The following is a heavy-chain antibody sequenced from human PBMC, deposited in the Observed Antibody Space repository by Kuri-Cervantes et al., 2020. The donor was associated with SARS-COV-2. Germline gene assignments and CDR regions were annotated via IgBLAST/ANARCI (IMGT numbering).Heavy chain of an antibody. D-gene: IGHD6-6*01. CDR2: ISAYNGNT. J-gene: IGHJ6*02. Sequence: ASVKVSCKASGYTFTSYGISWVRQAPGQGLEWMGWISAYNGNTNYAQKLQGRVTMTTDTSTSTAYMELRSLRSDDTAVYYCARGSSSSSSYYYYGMDVWGQGTTVTVSS. V-gene: IGHV1-18*04. CDR1: GYTFTSYG. CDR3: ARGSSSSSSYYYYGMDV.